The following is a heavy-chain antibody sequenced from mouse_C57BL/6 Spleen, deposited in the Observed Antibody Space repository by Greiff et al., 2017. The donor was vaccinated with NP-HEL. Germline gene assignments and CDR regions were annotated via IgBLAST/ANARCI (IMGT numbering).Heavy chain of an antibody. V-gene: IGHV5-4*01. CDR3: ARDEGDYYGRAFAY. D-gene: IGHD1-1*01. Sequence: EVKLMESGGGLVKPGGSLKLSCAASGFTFSSYAMSWVRQTPEKRLEWVATISDGGSYTYYPDNVKGRFTISRDNAKNNLYLQMSHLKSEDTAMYYCARDEGDYYGRAFAYWGQGTLVTVSA. CDR2: ISDGGSYT. J-gene: IGHJ3*01. CDR1: GFTFSSYA.